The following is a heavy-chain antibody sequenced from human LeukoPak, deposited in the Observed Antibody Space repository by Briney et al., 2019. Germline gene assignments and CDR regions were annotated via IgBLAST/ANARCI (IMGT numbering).Heavy chain of an antibody. CDR2: IYSSGST. CDR1: GGSISSYY. D-gene: IGHD6-19*01. V-gene: IGHV4-4*07. J-gene: IGHJ5*02. CDR3: ARDYIALPGTFDP. Sequence: SETLSLTYSVSGGSISSYYWSWIRQPAGKGLEWIGLIYSSGSTNYNPSLKSRVTMSVDTSKNQFSLKLSSVTAADSAVYYCARDYIALPGTFDPCGQGTLVTVSS.